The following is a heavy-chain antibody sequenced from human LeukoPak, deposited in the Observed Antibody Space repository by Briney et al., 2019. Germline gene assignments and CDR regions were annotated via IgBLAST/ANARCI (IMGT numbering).Heavy chain of an antibody. D-gene: IGHD6-6*01. V-gene: IGHV4-59*01. J-gene: IGHJ4*02. CDR1: GGSISSYY. Sequence: SETLSLTCTVSGGSISSYYWSWIRQPPGKGLEWIGYIYYSGSTNYNPSLKSRVTISVDTSKNQFSLKLSSVTAADTAVYYCARTSVAGSSRSDYWGQGTLVTVSS. CDR3: ARTSVAGSSRSDY. CDR2: IYYSGST.